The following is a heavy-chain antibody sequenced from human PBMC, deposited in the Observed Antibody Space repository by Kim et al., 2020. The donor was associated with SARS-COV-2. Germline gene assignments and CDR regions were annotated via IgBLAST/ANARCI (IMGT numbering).Heavy chain of an antibody. CDR3: AKNVPYDWELPYHFNY. J-gene: IGHJ4*01. CDR1: GFNFSTYG. D-gene: IGHD3-9*01. Sequence: GGSLRLSCATSGFNFSTYGMHWVRQAPGKGLEWVAVISYDGIKKYYADSLKGRFTISRDNSKNALYLQMNSLGPEDTAVYFCAKNVPYDWELPYHFNYWG. V-gene: IGHV3-30*18. CDR2: ISYDGIKK.